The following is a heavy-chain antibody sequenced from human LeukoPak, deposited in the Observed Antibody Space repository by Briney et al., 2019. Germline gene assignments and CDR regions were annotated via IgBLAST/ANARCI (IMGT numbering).Heavy chain of an antibody. CDR3: ARYSGSHDALDI. J-gene: IGHJ3*02. CDR2: ISSYSRYI. Sequence: GGSLRLSCAASGFTFSSHSMNWVRQAPGKGLEWVSSISSYSRYIYYADSVKGRFTISRDNAKNSLYLQMNSLRAEDTAVYYCARYSGSHDALDIWGPGAMVTVSS. D-gene: IGHD1-26*01. V-gene: IGHV3-21*01. CDR1: GFTFSSHS.